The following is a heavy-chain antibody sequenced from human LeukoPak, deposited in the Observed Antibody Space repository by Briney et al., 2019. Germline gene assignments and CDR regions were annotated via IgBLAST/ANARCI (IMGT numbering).Heavy chain of an antibody. CDR2: IRYDGSKK. CDR1: GFIFSSSG. CDR3: ASQKQELDS. V-gene: IGHV3-30*02. Sequence: GALRLSCAASGFIFSSSGMHWVRQAPGNGLAWVSFIRYDGSKKHYADSVKGRFTISRDNSANTLYLQMNDLRPEDSAVYYCASQKQELDSWGQGTRVTVSS. J-gene: IGHJ4*02. D-gene: IGHD1/OR15-1a*01.